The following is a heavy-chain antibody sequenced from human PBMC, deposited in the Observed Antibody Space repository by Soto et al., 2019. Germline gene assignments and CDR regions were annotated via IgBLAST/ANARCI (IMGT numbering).Heavy chain of an antibody. CDR2: ISWNSGSI. J-gene: IGHJ6*02. Sequence: EVQLVESGRGVVQPGRSLRLSCAASGFTFDSYAMHWVRQAPGKGLEWVSGISWNSGSIGYADSVKGRFTISRDNAKNSLYLQMNSLRAEDTALYYCAKDISRYYYYGMDVWGQGTTVTVSS. CDR1: GFTFDSYA. CDR3: AKDISRYYYYGMDV. V-gene: IGHV3-9*01.